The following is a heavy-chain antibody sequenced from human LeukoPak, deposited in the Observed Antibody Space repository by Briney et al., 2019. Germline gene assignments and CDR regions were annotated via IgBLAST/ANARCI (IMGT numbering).Heavy chain of an antibody. V-gene: IGHV4-59*08. J-gene: IGHJ4*02. CDR1: GGSISSYY. CDR2: VYYTGST. D-gene: IGHD4-17*01. CDR3: ARWTPVTTSLDY. Sequence: SETLSLTCTVSGGSISSYYWSWIRQPPGKGLEWIGYVYYTGSTNYNPSLKSRVTISADTSKNQFSLKLSSVTAADTALYYCARWTPVTTSLDYWGQGILVAVSS.